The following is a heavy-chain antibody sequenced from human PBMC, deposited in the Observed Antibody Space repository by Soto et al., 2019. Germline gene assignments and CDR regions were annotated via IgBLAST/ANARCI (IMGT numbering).Heavy chain of an antibody. Sequence: EVHLLESGGGLVQPGGSLRLSCAASGFAFSTYAMTWVRQVPGKGLEWISCIRGSDGSTYYADSVRGGFTIARDDSKSTLYLQMNSLRVEDTATYYCTKRGCTSSHCYSNCWGQGTLVTVSS. CDR3: TKRGCTSSHCYSNC. J-gene: IGHJ4*02. CDR2: IRGSDGST. V-gene: IGHV3-23*01. CDR1: GFAFSTYA. D-gene: IGHD2-15*01.